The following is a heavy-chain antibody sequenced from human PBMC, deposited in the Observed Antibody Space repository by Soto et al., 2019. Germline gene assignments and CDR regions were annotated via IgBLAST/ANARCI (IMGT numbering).Heavy chain of an antibody. J-gene: IGHJ4*02. CDR2: IYYSGST. CDR1: GGSISSYY. V-gene: IGHV4-59*01. Sequence: SETLSLTCTVSGGSISSYYWSWIRQPPGKGLEWIGYIYYSGSTNYNPSPKSRVTISVDTSKNQFSLKLSSVTAADTAVYYCARDKIRSGLDYWGQGTLVTVSS. D-gene: IGHD6-19*01. CDR3: ARDKIRSGLDY.